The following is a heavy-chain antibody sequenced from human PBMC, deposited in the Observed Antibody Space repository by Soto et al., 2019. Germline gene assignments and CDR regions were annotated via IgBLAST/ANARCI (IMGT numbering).Heavy chain of an antibody. CDR1: CYTFSGYS. CDR3: ARDVFCGGAPACPDMDV. CDR2: ISGYNGNT. Sequence: ASVKVSCKASCYTFSGYSITWVRQAPGHGLEWMGRISGYNGNTNYARTLRGRLTLTTDTSTSTAYMELRSLTSDDTAVYYCARDVFCGGAPACPDMDVWGQGTTVTVS. J-gene: IGHJ6*02. V-gene: IGHV1-18*04. D-gene: IGHD2-21*01.